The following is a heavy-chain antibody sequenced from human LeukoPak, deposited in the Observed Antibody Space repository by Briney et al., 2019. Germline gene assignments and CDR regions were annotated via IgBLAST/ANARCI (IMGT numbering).Heavy chain of an antibody. CDR1: GFTFSSYG. CDR3: ARLGGGWYLDY. D-gene: IGHD6-19*01. J-gene: IGHJ4*02. Sequence: GGSLRLSCAASGFTFSSYGMHWVRQAPGKGLEWVAVISYDGSNKYYADSVKGRFTISRDNSKNTLYLQMNSLRAEDTAVYYCARLGGGWYLDYWGQGTLVTVSS. V-gene: IGHV3-30*03. CDR2: ISYDGSNK.